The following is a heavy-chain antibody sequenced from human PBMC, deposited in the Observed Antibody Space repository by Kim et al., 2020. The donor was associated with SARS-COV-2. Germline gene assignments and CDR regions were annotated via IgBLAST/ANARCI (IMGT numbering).Heavy chain of an antibody. D-gene: IGHD1-26*01. CDR3: ARARGGSYYYGMDV. V-gene: IGHV3-30*01. J-gene: IGHJ6*02. Sequence: GSGKGRFTIPRDNTKNALYLQMNSLRAEDTAVYYCARARGGSYYYGMDVWGQGTTVTVSS.